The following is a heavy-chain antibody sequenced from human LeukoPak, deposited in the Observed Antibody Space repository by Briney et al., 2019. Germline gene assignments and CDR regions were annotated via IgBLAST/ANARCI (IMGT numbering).Heavy chain of an antibody. CDR3: ARVGEATIRFYFDY. V-gene: IGHV1-2*02. D-gene: IGHD5-12*01. CDR2: INPNSGGT. CDR1: GYTFTGYY. J-gene: IGHJ4*02. Sequence: SVKVSCKASGYTFTGYYMHWVRQAPGQGLEWMGWINPNSGGTNYAQKFQGRVTMTRDTSISTAYMELSRLRSDDTAVYYCARVGEATIRFYFDYWGQGTLVTVSS.